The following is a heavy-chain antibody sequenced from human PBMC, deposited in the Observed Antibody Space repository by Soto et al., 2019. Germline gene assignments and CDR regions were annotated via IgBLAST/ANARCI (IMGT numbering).Heavy chain of an antibody. Sequence: VKISCEASGYTFTGYYMHWVRQAPGQGLEWMGWINPNSGGTNYAQKFQGWVTMTRDTSISTAYMELSRLRSDDTAVYYCARGYSSGRYYYGMDVWGQGTTVTVSS. V-gene: IGHV1-2*04. D-gene: IGHD6-19*01. J-gene: IGHJ6*02. CDR3: ARGYSSGRYYYGMDV. CDR2: INPNSGGT. CDR1: GYTFTGYY.